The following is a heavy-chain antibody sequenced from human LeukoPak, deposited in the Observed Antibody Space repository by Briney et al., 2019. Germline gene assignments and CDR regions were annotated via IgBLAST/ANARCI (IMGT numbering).Heavy chain of an antibody. CDR1: GGSLSSSNW. J-gene: IGHJ6*04. CDR3: AARYFDWLLSPYYYGMDV. V-gene: IGHV4-4*02. CDR2: IYHSGST. Sequence: SGTLSLTCAVSGGSLSSSNWWSWVRQPPGKGLEWIGEIYHSGSTNYNPSLKSRVTISVDKSKNQFSLKLSSVTAADTAVYYCAARYFDWLLSPYYYGMDVWGKGTTVTVSS. D-gene: IGHD3-9*01.